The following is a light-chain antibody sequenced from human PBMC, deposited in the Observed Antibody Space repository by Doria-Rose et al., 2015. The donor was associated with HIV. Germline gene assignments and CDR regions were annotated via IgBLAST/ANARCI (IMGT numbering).Light chain of an antibody. CDR1: QSFSSTY. CDR2: DGS. Sequence: TQSPGTLSLYPGERATLSCRASQSFSSTYLAWYQQKPGQAPSLLIYDGSTRATGTPDRFSASGSGTDFTLTINRLEPEDFALYYCHQYGTSWTFGQGTKVEI. V-gene: IGKV3-20*01. J-gene: IGKJ1*01. CDR3: HQYGTSWT.